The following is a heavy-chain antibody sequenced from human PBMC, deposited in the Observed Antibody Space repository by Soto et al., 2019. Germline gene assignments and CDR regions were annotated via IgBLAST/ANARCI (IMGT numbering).Heavy chain of an antibody. D-gene: IGHD3-16*01. CDR3: ASGGGNTFDY. J-gene: IGHJ4*02. V-gene: IGHV4-30-2*01. CDR1: GGSISSGGYS. Sequence: QLQLQESGSGLVKPSQTLSLTCAVSGGSISSGGYSWSWIRQPPGKGLEWIGYIYHSGSTYYNPCLKIRVTISVDRSKHKFSLELGSVTAADTAVYYCASGGGNTFDYWGQGTLVTVSS. CDR2: IYHSGST.